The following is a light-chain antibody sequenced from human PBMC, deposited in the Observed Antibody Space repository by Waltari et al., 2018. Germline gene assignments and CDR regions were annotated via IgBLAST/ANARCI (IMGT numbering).Light chain of an antibody. V-gene: IGKV3-15*01. Sequence: EVVMTQSPDTLSVSPGERATLSCRARQNINDKLAWYQQKPGQAPKLLIFDASTRATGVPARFSGSGSGTDFTLTISSLQSEDFAIYYCQQYNDWPPGYTFGQGTNLQIK. CDR3: QQYNDWPPGYT. J-gene: IGKJ2*01. CDR2: DAS. CDR1: QNINDK.